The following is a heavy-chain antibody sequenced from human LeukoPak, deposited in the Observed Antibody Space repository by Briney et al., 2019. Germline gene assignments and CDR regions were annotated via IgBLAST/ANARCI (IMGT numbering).Heavy chain of an antibody. CDR3: ARDGSGSYYHNWFDP. J-gene: IGHJ5*02. V-gene: IGHV4-59*01. D-gene: IGHD1-26*01. CDR2: IYYSGST. Sequence: SETLSLTCTVSGGSISSYYWSWIRQPPGKGLEWIGYIYYSGSTNYNPSLKSRVTISVDTSKNQFSLKLSSVTAADTAVYYCARDGSGSYYHNWFDPWGQGTLVTVSS. CDR1: GGSISSYY.